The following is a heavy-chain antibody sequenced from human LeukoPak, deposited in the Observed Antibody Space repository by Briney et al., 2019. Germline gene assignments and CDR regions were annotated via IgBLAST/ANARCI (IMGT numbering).Heavy chain of an antibody. CDR1: GFTFSSYA. Sequence: PGGSLRLSCAASGFTFSSYAMSWVRQAPGKGLEWVSAISGSGGSTYYADSVKGRFTISRDNSKNTLYLQMNSLRAEDTAVYYCAKLPKWELESGYFDYWGQGTLVTVSS. CDR2: ISGSGGST. V-gene: IGHV3-23*01. J-gene: IGHJ4*02. D-gene: IGHD1-26*01. CDR3: AKLPKWELESGYFDY.